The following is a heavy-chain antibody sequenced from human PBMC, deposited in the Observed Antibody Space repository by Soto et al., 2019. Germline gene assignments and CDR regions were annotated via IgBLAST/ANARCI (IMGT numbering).Heavy chain of an antibody. D-gene: IGHD6-13*01. V-gene: IGHV3-23*01. CDR1: GFTFSSYA. J-gene: IGHJ4*02. CDR2: ISGSGGST. Sequence: EVQLLESGGGLVQPGGSLRLSCAASGFTFSSYAMSWVRQAPGKGLEWVSAISGSGGSTYYADSVKGRFTISRDNSKNTLDLQMNSRGAEDTAVYYCAYSSTHFDYWGQGTLVTVSS. CDR3: AYSSTHFDY.